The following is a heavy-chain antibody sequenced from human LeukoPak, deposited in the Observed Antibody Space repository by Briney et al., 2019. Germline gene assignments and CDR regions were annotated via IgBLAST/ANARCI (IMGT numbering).Heavy chain of an antibody. CDR3: ASRFITGRSGYYGMDV. CDR1: GFTFSNYW. Sequence: GGSLRLSCAASGFTFSNYWMNWVRQAPGKGLEWVAKIKYDGGEIYYLESMRARFTISRDNAESSLYLQMNNLRADDTAVYYCASRFITGRSGYYGMDVWGQGTTVTVSS. D-gene: IGHD1-20*01. V-gene: IGHV3-7*01. CDR2: IKYDGGEI. J-gene: IGHJ6*02.